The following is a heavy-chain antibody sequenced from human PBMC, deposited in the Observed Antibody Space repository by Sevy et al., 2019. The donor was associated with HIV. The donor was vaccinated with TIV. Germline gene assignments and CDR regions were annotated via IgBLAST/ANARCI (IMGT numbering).Heavy chain of an antibody. V-gene: IGHV3-30*18. D-gene: IGHD3-22*01. CDR2: ISYDGSNK. CDR1: GFTFSSYA. CDR3: AKLWSVSMIVVVITNLTAFDI. J-gene: IGHJ3*02. Sequence: GGSLRLSCAASGFTFSSYAMHWVRQAPGKGLEWVAVISYDGSNKYYADSVKGRFTISRDNSKNTLYLQMNSLRVEDTAVYYCAKLWSVSMIVVVITNLTAFDIWGQGTMVTVSS.